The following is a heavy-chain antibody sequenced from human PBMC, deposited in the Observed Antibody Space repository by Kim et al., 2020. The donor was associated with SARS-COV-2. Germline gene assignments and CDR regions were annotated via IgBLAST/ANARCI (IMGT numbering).Heavy chain of an antibody. CDR1: GYSFTSYW. V-gene: IGHV5-10-1*01. J-gene: IGHJ6*02. D-gene: IGHD3-16*01. Sequence: GESLKISCKGSGYSFTSYWISWVRQMPGKGLEWMGRIDPSDSYTNYSPSFQGHVTISADKSISTAYLQWSSLKASDTAMYYCARHLGAARLYYGMDVWGQGTTVTVSS. CDR2: IDPSDSYT. CDR3: ARHLGAARLYYGMDV.